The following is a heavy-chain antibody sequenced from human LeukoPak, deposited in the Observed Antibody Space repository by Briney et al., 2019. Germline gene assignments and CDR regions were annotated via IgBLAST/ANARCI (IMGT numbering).Heavy chain of an antibody. J-gene: IGHJ4*02. CDR1: GFTFDDYA. CDR3: AKDERNYYDSSGSPYFDY. CDR2: ISWNSGSI. Sequence: GGSLRLSCAASGFTFDDYAMHWVRQAPGKGLEWVSGISWNSGSIGYADSVKGRFTISGDNAKNSLYLQMNSLRAEDTALCYCAKDERNYYDSSGSPYFDYWGQGTLVTVSS. V-gene: IGHV3-9*01. D-gene: IGHD3-22*01.